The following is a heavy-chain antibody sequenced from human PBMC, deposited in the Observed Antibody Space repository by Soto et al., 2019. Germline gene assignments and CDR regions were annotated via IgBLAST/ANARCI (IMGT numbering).Heavy chain of an antibody. CDR1: GFTFDDYA. D-gene: IGHD1-26*01. CDR3: AKDISYRSDGLDI. CDR2: ISWTSGII. Sequence: EVQLVESGGVLVQPGRSLRLSCAASGFTFDDYAMHWVRQPPGKGLDWVSGISWTSGIIVYADSVKGRFTISRDNAKRSLYLQIKSLRAEDTALSYCAKDISYRSDGLDIWGQGTTVTFSS. V-gene: IGHV3-9*01. J-gene: IGHJ3*02.